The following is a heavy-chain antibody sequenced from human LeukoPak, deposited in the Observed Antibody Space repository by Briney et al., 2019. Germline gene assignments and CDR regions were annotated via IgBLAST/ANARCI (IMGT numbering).Heavy chain of an antibody. Sequence: GPGGSLRLSCAASGFTFDDYGMSWVRQAPGKGLELVSGIDRNGDSTGYADSVEGRFTISRDNAKNSLYLQMNSLRAEDTAVYYCARGPGPFSIAVAGTGGENYWGQGTLVTVSS. CDR3: ARGPGPFSIAVAGTGGENY. D-gene: IGHD6-19*01. V-gene: IGHV3-20*04. CDR1: GFTFDDYG. J-gene: IGHJ4*02. CDR2: IDRNGDST.